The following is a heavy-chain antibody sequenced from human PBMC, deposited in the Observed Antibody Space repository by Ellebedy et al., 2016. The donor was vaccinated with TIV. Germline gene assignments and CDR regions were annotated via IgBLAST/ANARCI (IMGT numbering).Heavy chain of an antibody. CDR2: IYYSGST. D-gene: IGHD3-10*01. V-gene: IGHV4-39*01. Sequence: SETLSLXCTVSGGSISSYYWGWIRQPPGKGLEWIGSIYYSGSTYYNPSLKSRVTISVDTSKNQFSLKLSSVTAADTAVYYCARHGDRVTMVRGVIARVPDPWGQGTLVTVSS. CDR1: GGSISSYY. J-gene: IGHJ5*02. CDR3: ARHGDRVTMVRGVIARVPDP.